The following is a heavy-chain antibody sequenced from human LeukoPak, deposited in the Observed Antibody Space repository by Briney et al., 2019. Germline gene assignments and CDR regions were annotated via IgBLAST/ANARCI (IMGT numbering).Heavy chain of an antibody. CDR1: GFPLSTSGVG. CDR2: IYWDDAK. CDR3: SHATTIFGVISTFNY. J-gene: IGHJ4*02. Sequence: ESGPTLVNPTQTLTLTCTFSGFPLSTSGVGVGWIRQPPGKALEWLALIYWDDAKYYIPSLQDRLTITKDTSKNQVVLTLTNTDPVDTATYYCSHATTIFGVISTFNYWGQGTLVTVSS. V-gene: IGHV2-5*02. D-gene: IGHD3-3*01.